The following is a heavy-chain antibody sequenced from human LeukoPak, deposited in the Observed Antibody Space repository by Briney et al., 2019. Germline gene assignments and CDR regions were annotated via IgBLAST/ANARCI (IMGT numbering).Heavy chain of an antibody. V-gene: IGHV1-8*01. CDR1: GYTFTSYD. Sequence: ASVKVSCKASGYTFTSYDINWVRQATGQGLEWMGWMNPNSGNTGYAQKFQGRVTTTRNTSISTAYMELSSLRSEDTAVYYCARGEGYCSSTSCYSYGMDVWGQGTTVTVSS. J-gene: IGHJ6*02. D-gene: IGHD2-2*02. CDR2: MNPNSGNT. CDR3: ARGEGYCSSTSCYSYGMDV.